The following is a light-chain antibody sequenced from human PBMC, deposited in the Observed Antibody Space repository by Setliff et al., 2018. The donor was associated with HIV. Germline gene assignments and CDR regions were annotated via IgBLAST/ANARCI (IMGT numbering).Light chain of an antibody. CDR1: SSDIGGYNY. CDR3: SSYTGRSTFV. CDR2: DVG. J-gene: IGLJ1*01. Sequence: QSVLTQPASVSGSPGQSITISCTGTSSDIGGYNYVSWYQEHPGKAPKLMIYDVGKRPSGVSNRFSGSKSGNTASLTISGLQAEDEADYHCSSYTGRSTFVFGTGTKVTVL. V-gene: IGLV2-14*01.